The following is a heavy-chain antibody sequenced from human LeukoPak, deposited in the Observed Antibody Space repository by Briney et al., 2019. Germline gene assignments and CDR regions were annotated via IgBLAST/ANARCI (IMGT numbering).Heavy chain of an antibody. CDR1: GYXLTELS. CDR2: SDPEDGET. Sequence: ASVKVSCKVSGYXLTELSIHWVRQPPGKGLEWMGGSDPEDGETIYAQKFQGRVTMTEDTSTDTAYMELSSLRSEDTAMYYCATPIAAAGSTFDYWGQGTLVTVSS. CDR3: ATPIAAAGSTFDY. V-gene: IGHV1-24*01. J-gene: IGHJ4*02. D-gene: IGHD6-13*01.